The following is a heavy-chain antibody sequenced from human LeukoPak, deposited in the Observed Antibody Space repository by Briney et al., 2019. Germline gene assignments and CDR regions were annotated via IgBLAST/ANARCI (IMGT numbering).Heavy chain of an antibody. J-gene: IGHJ4*02. D-gene: IGHD3-9*01. V-gene: IGHV3-21*01. CDR3: ARVPIRYLHSRALDY. CDR1: GFTFSSYS. Sequence: GGSLRLSCAASGFTFSSYSMNWVRQAPGKGLEWVSSISSSSSYIYYADSVKGRFTISRDNAKNSLYLQMNSLRAEDTAVYYCARVPIRYLHSRALDYWGQGTLVTVSS. CDR2: ISSSSSYI.